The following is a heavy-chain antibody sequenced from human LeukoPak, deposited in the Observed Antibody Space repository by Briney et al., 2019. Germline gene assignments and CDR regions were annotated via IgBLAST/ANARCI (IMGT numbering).Heavy chain of an antibody. V-gene: IGHV2-70*11. CDR2: IDWDDDK. Sequence: ESGPTLVNPTQTLTLTCTFSGFSLSTSGMCVSWIRQPPGKALEWLARIDWDDDKYYSTSLKTRLTISKDTSKNQVVLTMTNMDPVDTATYYCARFRIAAAGTVGPHPGLRYYYYYMDVWGKGTTVTVSS. D-gene: IGHD6-13*01. CDR1: GFSLSTSGMC. CDR3: ARFRIAAAGTVGPHPGLRYYYYYMDV. J-gene: IGHJ6*03.